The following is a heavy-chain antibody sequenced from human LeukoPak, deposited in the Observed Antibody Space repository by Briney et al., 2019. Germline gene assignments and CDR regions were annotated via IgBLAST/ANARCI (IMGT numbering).Heavy chain of an antibody. J-gene: IGHJ6*02. Sequence: PGGSLRLSCAASGFTFSSYAMSWVRQAPGKGLEWVSAISGSGGSTYYADSVKGRFTISRDNSKNTLYLQMNSLRAEDMAVYYCANYDSSGYYYGPYYYYGMDVWGQGTTVTVSS. D-gene: IGHD3-22*01. V-gene: IGHV3-23*01. CDR3: ANYDSSGYYYGPYYYYGMDV. CDR2: ISGSGGST. CDR1: GFTFSSYA.